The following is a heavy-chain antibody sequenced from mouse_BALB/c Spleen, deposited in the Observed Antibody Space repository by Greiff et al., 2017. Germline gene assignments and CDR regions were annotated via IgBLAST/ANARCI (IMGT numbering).Heavy chain of an antibody. CDR3: ARSDDLLWPLMDY. D-gene: IGHD2-1*01. V-gene: IGHV1-9*01. J-gene: IGHJ4*01. CDR2: ILPGSGST. Sequence: QVQLQQSGAELMKPGASVKISCKATGYTFSSYWIEWVKQRPGHGLEWIGEILPGSGSTNYNEKFKGKATFTADTSTNTAYMQLSSLTSEDSAVYYCARSDDLLWPLMDYWGQGTSVTVSS. CDR1: GYTFSSYW.